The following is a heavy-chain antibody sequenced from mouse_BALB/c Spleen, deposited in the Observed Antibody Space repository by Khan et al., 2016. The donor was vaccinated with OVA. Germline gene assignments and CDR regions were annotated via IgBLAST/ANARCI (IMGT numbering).Heavy chain of an antibody. J-gene: IGHJ4*01. D-gene: IGHD2-10*01. V-gene: IGHV9-3-1*01. CDR1: GHTFTKYG. Sequence: QIQLVQSGPELKKPGETVKISCKASGHTFTKYGMNWVKQAPGKGLKWMGWINIYTGEPTYADDFNGRFAFSLETSASTAYLQINNLKNEDTATYFGARPPYFSYVMDNGGQGTSVTVSS. CDR3: ARPPYFSYVMDN. CDR2: INIYTGEP.